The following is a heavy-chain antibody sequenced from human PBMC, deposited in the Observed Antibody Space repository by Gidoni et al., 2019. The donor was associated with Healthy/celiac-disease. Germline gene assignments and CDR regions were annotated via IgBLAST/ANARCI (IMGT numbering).Heavy chain of an antibody. D-gene: IGHD1-26*01. J-gene: IGHJ4*02. CDR1: GYTFTSYY. CDR3: ARVGGVGATAEYFDY. V-gene: IGHV1-46*03. Sequence: QVQLVQSGAEVKKPGASVKVSCKASGYTFTSYYMHWVRQAPGQGLEWMGIINPSGGSTSYAQKFQGRVTMTRDTSTSTVYMELSSLRSEDTAVYYCARVGGVGATAEYFDYWGQGTLVTVSS. CDR2: INPSGGST.